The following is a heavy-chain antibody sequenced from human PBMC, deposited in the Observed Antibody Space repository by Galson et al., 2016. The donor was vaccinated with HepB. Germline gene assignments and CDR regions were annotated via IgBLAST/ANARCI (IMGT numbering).Heavy chain of an antibody. CDR3: AGQSSWTTAFDY. CDR1: GITFNTYD. CDR2: VSYDASNK. V-gene: IGHV3-30*03. D-gene: IGHD4-11*01. J-gene: IGHJ4*02. Sequence: SLRLSCAASGITFNTYDIHWVRQAPGKGLEWVAVVSYDASNKYYADSVKGRFTISRDESKNTVYLQLSSLKPEDTAVYSCAGQSSWTTAFDYWGQGTRVTVSS.